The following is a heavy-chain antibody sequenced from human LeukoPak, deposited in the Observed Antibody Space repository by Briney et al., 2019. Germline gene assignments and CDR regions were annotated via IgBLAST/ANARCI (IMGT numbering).Heavy chain of an antibody. CDR1: GFTFSDYY. D-gene: IGHD6-25*01. CDR3: ARGSGGY. J-gene: IGHJ4*02. CDR2: IYSGGST. Sequence: GGSLKLSCAASGFTFSDYYMSWVRQAPGKGLEWVSVIYSGGSTYYADSVKGRFTISRDNSKNTLYLQMNSLRAEDTAVYYCARGSGGYWGQGTLVTVSS. V-gene: IGHV3-53*01.